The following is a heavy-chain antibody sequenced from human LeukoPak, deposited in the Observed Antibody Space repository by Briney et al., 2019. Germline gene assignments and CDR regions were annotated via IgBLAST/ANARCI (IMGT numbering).Heavy chain of an antibody. Sequence: PSATLSLTCTVSAGSISSYYWSWIRQHPGKGLEWIGYIYYTGSANYNPSLKSRAPISVDTSKNQFSLKLNSVTAADTAVYYCARDQAGYNPPSYYFDYWGQGTLVTVSS. J-gene: IGHJ4*02. V-gene: IGHV4-59*01. CDR2: IYYTGSA. D-gene: IGHD5-24*01. CDR1: AGSISSYY. CDR3: ARDQAGYNPPSYYFDY.